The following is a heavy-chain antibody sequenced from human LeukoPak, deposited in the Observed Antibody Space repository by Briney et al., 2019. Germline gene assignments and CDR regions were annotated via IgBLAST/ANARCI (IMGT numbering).Heavy chain of an antibody. CDR1: GFTLDTYA. Sequence: GGSLRLSCAAPGFTLDTYAMSWVRQAPGKGLQWVSTISGSGGSTYYADSVKGRFTVSRDNSKNTLYLQLNSLRVEDTATYYCATHFTMATDIRIFDSWGQGSLVTVSS. D-gene: IGHD5-24*01. V-gene: IGHV3-23*01. CDR2: ISGSGGST. J-gene: IGHJ4*02. CDR3: ATHFTMATDIRIFDS.